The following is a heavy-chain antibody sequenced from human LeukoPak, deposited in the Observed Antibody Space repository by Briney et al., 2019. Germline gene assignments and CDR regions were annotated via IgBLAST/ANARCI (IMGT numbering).Heavy chain of an antibody. CDR3: ARASFWESPINWFAP. Sequence: GGSLRLSCAASGFTFSGSAMHWVRQAPGQGLEWVGWINPKNGGSNYAQKFQGRVTMTRDRSISTAYMELSRLTSDDTAVYYCARASFWESPINWFAPWGQGTLVTVSS. V-gene: IGHV1-2*02. J-gene: IGHJ5*02. D-gene: IGHD3-16*01. CDR2: INPKNGGS. CDR1: GFTFSGSA.